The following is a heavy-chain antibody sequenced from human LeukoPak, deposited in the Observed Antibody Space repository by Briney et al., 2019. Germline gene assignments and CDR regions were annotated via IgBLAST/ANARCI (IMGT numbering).Heavy chain of an antibody. J-gene: IGHJ4*02. CDR1: GDSVSSNSAA. CDR2: TYYRSKWYN. V-gene: IGHV6-1*01. CDR3: ASSIIVGASLGY. Sequence: SQTLSLTCAISGDSVSSNSAAWNWIRQFPSRGLEWLGRTYYRSKWYNDYAVSVKSRITINLDTSKNQFSLQLNSVTPEDTAVYYCASSIIVGASLGYWGQGTLVTVSS. D-gene: IGHD1-26*01.